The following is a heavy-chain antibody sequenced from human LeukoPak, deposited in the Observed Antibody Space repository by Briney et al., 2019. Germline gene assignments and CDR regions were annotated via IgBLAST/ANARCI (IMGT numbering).Heavy chain of an antibody. J-gene: IGHJ4*02. D-gene: IGHD5-18*01. V-gene: IGHV4-34*01. CDR2: ISRSGST. CDR1: GGSFSYYY. CDR3: ARHPTYSYGIFDY. Sequence: SETLSLTCAVYGGSFSYYYWSWIRQPPGRGLEWIGEISRSGSTNYNPSLKSRVTISVDTSKNQFSLKLSSVTAADMAVYYCARHPTYSYGIFDYWGQGTPVTVSS.